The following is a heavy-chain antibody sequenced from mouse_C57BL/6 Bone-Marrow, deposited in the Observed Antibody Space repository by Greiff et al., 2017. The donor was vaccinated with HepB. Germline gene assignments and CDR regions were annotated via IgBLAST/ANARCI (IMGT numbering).Heavy chain of an antibody. CDR2: IYPRSGNT. CDR3: ARDYYYGSSYVWFAY. V-gene: IGHV1-81*01. CDR1: GYTFTSYG. Sequence: VKLVESGAELARPGASVKLSCKASGYTFTSYGISWVKQRTGQGLEWIGEIYPRSGNTYYNETFKGKATLTADKSSSTAYMELRSLTSEDSAVYFCARDYYYGSSYVWFAYWGQGTLVTVSA. J-gene: IGHJ3*01. D-gene: IGHD1-1*01.